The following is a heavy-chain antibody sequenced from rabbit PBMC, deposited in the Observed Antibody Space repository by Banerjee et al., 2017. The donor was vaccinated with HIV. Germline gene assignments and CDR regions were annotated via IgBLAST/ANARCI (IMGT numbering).Heavy chain of an antibody. CDR1: GFSFSSNNY. D-gene: IGHD4-1*01. Sequence: QSLEESGGDLVKPGASLTLTCTASGFSFSSNNYMCWVRQAPGKGLEWIACIYAGSSGSTYYASWAKGRFTISKTSSTTVTLQMTSLTAADTATYFCARDLAGVIGWNFNLWGQGTLVTVS. V-gene: IGHV1S40*01. CDR2: IYAGSSGST. J-gene: IGHJ4*01. CDR3: ARDLAGVIGWNFNL.